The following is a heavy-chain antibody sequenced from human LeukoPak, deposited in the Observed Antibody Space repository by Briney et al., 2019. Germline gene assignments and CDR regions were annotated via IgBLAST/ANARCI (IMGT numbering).Heavy chain of an antibody. CDR1: GFTFSSYS. V-gene: IGHV3-48*01. J-gene: IGHJ3*02. CDR3: ARGSNNAFDI. Sequence: GGSLRLSCAASGFTFSSYSMNWVRQAPGKGLEWVSCISSSSSTIYYADSVKGRFTISRDNAKNSLYLQMNSLRAEDTAVYYCARGSNNAFDIWGQGTMVTVSS. D-gene: IGHD1-14*01. CDR2: ISSSSSTI.